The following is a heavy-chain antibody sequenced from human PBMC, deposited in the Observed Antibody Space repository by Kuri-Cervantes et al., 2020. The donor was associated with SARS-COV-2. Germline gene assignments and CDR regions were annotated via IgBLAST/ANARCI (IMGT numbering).Heavy chain of an antibody. J-gene: IGHJ6*03. V-gene: IGHV1-24*01. CDR1: GYTLTELS. Sequence: ASVKVSGKVSGYTLTELSMHWVRQAPGKGPEWMGGFDPEDGETIYAQKFQGRVTMTEDTSTDTAYMELSSLRSEDTAVYYCATRFLEPYYYYMDVWGKGTTVTVSS. CDR3: ATRFLEPYYYYMDV. D-gene: IGHD3-3*01. CDR2: FDPEDGET.